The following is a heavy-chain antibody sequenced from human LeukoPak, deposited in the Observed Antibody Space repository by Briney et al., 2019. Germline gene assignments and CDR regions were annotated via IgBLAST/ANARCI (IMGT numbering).Heavy chain of an antibody. CDR2: IKQDGSEK. D-gene: IGHD2-21*01. J-gene: IGHJ6*03. CDR1: GFTFSSYW. Sequence: PGGSLRLSCAASGFTFSSYWMSWVRQAPGKGLEWVANIKQDGSEKYYVDSVKGRFTISRDNAKNSLYLQMNSLRAEDTAVYYCARSGIAYYYYYYYMDVWGKGTTVTISS. CDR3: ARSGIAYYYYYYYMDV. V-gene: IGHV3-7*01.